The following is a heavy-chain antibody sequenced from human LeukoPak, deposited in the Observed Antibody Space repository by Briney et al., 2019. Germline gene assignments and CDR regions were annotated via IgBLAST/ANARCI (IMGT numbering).Heavy chain of an antibody. CDR3: ARHGILTDHSVRI. CDR1: GGSITDKNDY. J-gene: IGHJ4*02. V-gene: IGHV4-39*01. D-gene: IGHD3-9*01. CDR2: VFHTGIT. Sequence: PSETLSLTCTVSGGSITDKNDYWGWIRQTPGKGLEWIGTVFHTGITHYNPSLKSRISISVDTSKNQFSLNLNSVTAADTALYYCARHGILTDHSVRIWGQGILVTVSA.